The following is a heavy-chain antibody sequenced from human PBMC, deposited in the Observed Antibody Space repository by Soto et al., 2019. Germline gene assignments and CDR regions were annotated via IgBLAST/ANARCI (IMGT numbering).Heavy chain of an antibody. J-gene: IGHJ4*02. CDR3: ARGPHVGISTS. CDR2: IYSGGST. V-gene: IGHV3-66*01. CDR1: GFTVSSNY. D-gene: IGHD2-2*01. Sequence: PGGSLRLSCAASGFTVSSNYMSWVRQAPGKGLEWVSVIYSGGSTYYADSVKGRFTISRDNSKNTLYLQMNALRVEDTAVYYCARGPHVGISTSWGQGTLVTVSS.